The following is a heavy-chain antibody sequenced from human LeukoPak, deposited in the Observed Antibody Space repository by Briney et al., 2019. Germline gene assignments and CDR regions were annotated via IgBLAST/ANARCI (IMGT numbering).Heavy chain of an antibody. D-gene: IGHD3-22*01. J-gene: IGHJ3*02. CDR2: VYYSGST. CDR1: GGSISGYY. CDR3: AREKTAYYYDSSGFSEGAFDI. Sequence: SETLSLTCTVSGGSISGYYWSWIRQHPGKGLEWIGYVYYSGSTYYNPSLKSRVTISVDTSENQFSLKLSSVTAADTAVYYCAREKTAYYYDSSGFSEGAFDIWGQGTMVTVSS. V-gene: IGHV4-31*03.